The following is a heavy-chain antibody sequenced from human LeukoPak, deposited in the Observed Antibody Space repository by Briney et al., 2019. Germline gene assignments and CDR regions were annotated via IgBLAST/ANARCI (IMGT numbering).Heavy chain of an antibody. V-gene: IGHV4-38-2*01. Sequence: SETLPLTCAVSGYSISSGYYWGWIRQPPGKGLEWIGSIYHSGSTYYNPSLKSRVTISVDTSKNQFSLKLSSVTAADTAVYYCARGPHYYDSSGIDAFDIWGQGTMVTVSS. CDR3: ARGPHYYDSSGIDAFDI. D-gene: IGHD3-22*01. CDR2: IYHSGST. CDR1: GYSISSGYY. J-gene: IGHJ3*02.